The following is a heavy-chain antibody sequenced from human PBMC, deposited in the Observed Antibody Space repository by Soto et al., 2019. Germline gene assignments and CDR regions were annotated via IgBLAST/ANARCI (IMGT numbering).Heavy chain of an antibody. V-gene: IGHV1-2*02. J-gene: IGHJ4*02. CDR2: INPNSGGT. CDR3: ARDEGFWELL. CDR1: GYTFTGYY. Sequence: QVQLVQSGAEVKKPGASVKVSCKASGYTFTGYYMHWVRQAPGQGLEWMGWINPNSGGTNYAQKFQGRVTMTRDTLISTAYMELGRLISDDAAVYFWARDEGFWELLWGQGTLVTVSS. D-gene: IGHD3-10*01.